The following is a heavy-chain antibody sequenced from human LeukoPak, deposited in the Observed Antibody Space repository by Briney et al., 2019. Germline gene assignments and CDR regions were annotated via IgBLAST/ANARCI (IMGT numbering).Heavy chain of an antibody. J-gene: IGHJ3*02. CDR3: AKDLKGELWFGDAFDI. Sequence: GGSLRLSCAASGFSFSDYYMRWIRQAPGKGLEWVSYISNGAYTIYYADSVRGRFTISRDNAKNLLYLQMNSLRAEDTAVYYCAKDLKGELWFGDAFDIWGQGTMVTVSS. V-gene: IGHV3-11*04. CDR1: GFSFSDYY. CDR2: ISNGAYTI. D-gene: IGHD3-10*01.